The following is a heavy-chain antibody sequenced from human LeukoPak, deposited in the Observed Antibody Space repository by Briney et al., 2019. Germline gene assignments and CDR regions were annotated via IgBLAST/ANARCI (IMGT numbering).Heavy chain of an antibody. V-gene: IGHV3-30*04. CDR3: AREGYSSSWAWIYYYGMDV. D-gene: IGHD6-13*01. CDR1: GFTFSSYA. Sequence: PGRSLRLSCAASGFTFSSYAMHWVRQAPGKGLEWVAVISYDGSNKYYADSVKGRFTISRDNSKNTLYLQMNSLRAKDTAVYYCAREGYSSSWAWIYYYGMDVWGQGTTVTVSS. CDR2: ISYDGSNK. J-gene: IGHJ6*02.